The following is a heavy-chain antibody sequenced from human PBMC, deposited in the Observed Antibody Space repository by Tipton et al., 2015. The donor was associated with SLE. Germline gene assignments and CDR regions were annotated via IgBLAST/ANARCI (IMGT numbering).Heavy chain of an antibody. D-gene: IGHD3/OR15-3a*01. Sequence: TLSLTCTVSNASINTADYYWSWIRQHPGKGLEWIGYIFYAGHTLYNPSLENRIMISIDTSQNQFSLRLTSVTAADTAVYYCAKDSGLVIKGNLDSWGQGTLVTVSS. CDR2: IFYAGHT. CDR1: NASINTADYY. V-gene: IGHV4-31*03. J-gene: IGHJ4*02. CDR3: AKDSGLVIKGNLDS.